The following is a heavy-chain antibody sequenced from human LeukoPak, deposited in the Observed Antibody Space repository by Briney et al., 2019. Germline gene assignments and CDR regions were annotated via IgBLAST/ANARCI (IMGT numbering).Heavy chain of an antibody. CDR3: ARENDYYDSSGYYTGWFDP. CDR2: IYTSGST. V-gene: IGHV4-4*07. D-gene: IGHD3-22*01. CDR1: GGSLSSYY. Sequence: SETLSLTCTVSGGSLSSYYWSWIRQPAGKGLEWIGRIYTSGSTNYNPSLKSRVTMSVDTSKNQFSLKLSSVTAADTAVYYCARENDYYDSSGYYTGWFDPWGQGTLVTVSS. J-gene: IGHJ5*02.